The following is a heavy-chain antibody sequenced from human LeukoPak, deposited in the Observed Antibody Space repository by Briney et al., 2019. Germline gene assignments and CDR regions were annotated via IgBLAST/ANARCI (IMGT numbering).Heavy chain of an antibody. D-gene: IGHD3-3*01. CDR1: GFTFSSYA. Sequence: PGGSLRLSCAASGFTFSSYAMSWVRQAPGKGLEWVSAISGSGGSTYYADSVKGRFTISRDNSKNTLYLQMNSLRAKDTAVYYCAHTRGSGYYKVDYFDYWGQGTLVTVSS. V-gene: IGHV3-23*01. J-gene: IGHJ4*02. CDR3: AHTRGSGYYKVDYFDY. CDR2: ISGSGGST.